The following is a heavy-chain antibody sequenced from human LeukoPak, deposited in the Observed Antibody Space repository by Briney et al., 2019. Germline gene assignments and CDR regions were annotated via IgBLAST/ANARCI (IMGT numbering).Heavy chain of an antibody. V-gene: IGHV1-46*01. CDR2: INPSGGST. D-gene: IGHD6-19*01. CDR1: GYTFTSYY. Sequence: ASVKVSCKASGYTFTSYYMHWVRQAPGQGLEWMGIINPSGGSTSYAQKFQGRVTMTRDTSTSTVYTELSSLRSEDTAVYYCARDKDSSGSTRRYYFDYWGQGTLVTVSS. J-gene: IGHJ4*02. CDR3: ARDKDSSGSTRRYYFDY.